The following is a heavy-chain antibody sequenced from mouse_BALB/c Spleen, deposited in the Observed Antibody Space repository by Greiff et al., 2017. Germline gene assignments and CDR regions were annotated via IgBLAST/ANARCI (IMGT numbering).Heavy chain of an antibody. D-gene: IGHD1-1*01. CDR3: ARRAYGSIAY. CDR1: GYSITSDYA. CDR2: ISYSGST. V-gene: IGHV3-2*02. J-gene: IGHJ3*01. Sequence: EVQLQQSGPGLVKPSQSLSLTCTVTGYSITSDYAWNWIRQFPGNKLEWMGYISYSGSTSYNPSLKSRISITRDTSKNQFFLQLNSVTTEDTATYYCARRAYGSIAYWGQGTLVTVSA.